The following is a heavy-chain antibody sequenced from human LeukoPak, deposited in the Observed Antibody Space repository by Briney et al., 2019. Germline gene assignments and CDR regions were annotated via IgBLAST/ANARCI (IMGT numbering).Heavy chain of an antibody. V-gene: IGHV1-69*06. CDR2: ITPIYGTA. CDR1: GGTFSTYA. D-gene: IGHD2-21*01. CDR3: ARSIERSRGSYYYMDV. Sequence: SVKVSCKASGGTFSTYAISWVRQAPRQGLEWMGGITPIYGTANYAQKFQGRVTVTADKSTSTAYMDLSSLRFEDTAVYYCARSIERSRGSYYYMDVWGKGTTVSVSS. J-gene: IGHJ6*03.